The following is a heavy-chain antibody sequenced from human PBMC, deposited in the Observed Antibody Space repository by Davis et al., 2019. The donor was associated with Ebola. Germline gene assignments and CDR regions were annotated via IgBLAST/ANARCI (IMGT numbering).Heavy chain of an antibody. V-gene: IGHV3-30*04. D-gene: IGHD6-19*01. CDR1: GFTFSSYA. Sequence: GESLKISCAASGFTFSSYAMHWVRQAPGKGLEWVAVISYDGSNKYYADSVKGRFTISRDNSKNTLYLQMNSLRAEDTAVYYCARATFAYNSGWYADYWGQGTLVTVSS. J-gene: IGHJ4*02. CDR3: ARATFAYNSGWYADY. CDR2: ISYDGSNK.